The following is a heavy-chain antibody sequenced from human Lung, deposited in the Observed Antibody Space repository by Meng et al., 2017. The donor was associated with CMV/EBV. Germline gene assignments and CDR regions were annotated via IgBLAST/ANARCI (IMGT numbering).Heavy chain of an antibody. Sequence: GPGPGNPSPPLSLTVPVSVGYIGIVGYYWSWIRQHPGKGLEWIGYIYYTGSTFYNPSLKSRVTISVDTSKNQFSLKLIPATAADTAVYYCAREAGRDGYATPKFDYWGQGTLVTVSS. CDR3: AREAGRDGYATPKFDY. V-gene: IGHV4-31*03. J-gene: IGHJ4*02. CDR2: IYYTGST. CDR1: VGYIGIVGYY. D-gene: IGHD5-24*01.